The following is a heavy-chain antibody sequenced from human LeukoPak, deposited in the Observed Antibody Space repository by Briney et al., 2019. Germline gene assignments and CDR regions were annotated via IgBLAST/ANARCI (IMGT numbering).Heavy chain of an antibody. J-gene: IGHJ4*02. CDR1: GFTFNHYA. D-gene: IGHD4-17*01. CDR2: ISASGADT. Sequence: PGGSLRLSCAASGFTFNHYAMSWVRQAPGEGLEWVSLISASGADTYYVDSVQGRFTISKDNSKNTLYLQMNSLRAEDTAMYYCAKDRGAYGDPGGYFDYWGQGTLVTVSS. V-gene: IGHV3-23*01. CDR3: AKDRGAYGDPGGYFDY.